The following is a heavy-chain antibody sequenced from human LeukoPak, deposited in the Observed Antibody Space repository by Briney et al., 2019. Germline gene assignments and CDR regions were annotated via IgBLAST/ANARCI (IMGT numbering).Heavy chain of an antibody. CDR3: ARDSGNFHYDMDV. V-gene: IGHV1-46*02. CDR2: KFSHDGTT. Sequence: ASVKVSCKTSGYRFNSHHVHWVRQAPGQGLEWMGVKFSHDGTTSYTQNFQGRLTMTRDTSTSTVYMELSSLRSEDTAVYYCARDSGNFHYDMDVWGQGTTVIVSS. J-gene: IGHJ6*02. D-gene: IGHD3-10*01. CDR1: GYRFNSHH.